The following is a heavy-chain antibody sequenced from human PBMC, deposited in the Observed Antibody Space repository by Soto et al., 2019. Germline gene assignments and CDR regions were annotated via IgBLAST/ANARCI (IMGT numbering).Heavy chain of an antibody. V-gene: IGHV4-59*01. J-gene: IGHJ4*02. Sequence: PSETLSLTCTVSGGSISSYYLSWIRQPPGKGLEWIGYIYYSGSTNYNPSLKSRVTISVDTSKNQFSLKLSSVTAADTAVYYCASILTGNDYWGQGTLVTVSS. CDR3: ASILTGNDY. CDR1: GGSISSYY. D-gene: IGHD3-9*01. CDR2: IYYSGST.